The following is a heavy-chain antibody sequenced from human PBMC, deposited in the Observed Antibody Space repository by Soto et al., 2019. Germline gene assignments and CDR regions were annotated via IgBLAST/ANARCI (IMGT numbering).Heavy chain of an antibody. V-gene: IGHV1-69*01. J-gene: IGHJ4*02. CDR2: IIPIFGTA. Sequence: QVQLVQSGAEVRKPGASVKVSCKASGGTFSRHAISWVRQAPGQGLEWMGGIIPIFGTANHVQKFQGRVPIVVDDSTSTVYMELSSLRSEDTAMYYCARVCGYDSNDYYYAYWGQETLVIVSS. D-gene: IGHD3-22*01. CDR3: ARVCGYDSNDYYYAY. CDR1: GGTFSRHA.